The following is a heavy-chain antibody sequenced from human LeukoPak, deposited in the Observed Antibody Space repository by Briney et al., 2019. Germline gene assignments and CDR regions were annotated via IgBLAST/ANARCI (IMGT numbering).Heavy chain of an antibody. Sequence: PSETLSLTCAVYGGSFSGYYWSWIRQPPGKGLEWIGEINHSGSTNYNPSLKSRVTISVDTSKNQFSLKLSSVTAADTAVYYCARQKRGYYYDSSGYFDYWGQGTLVTVSS. D-gene: IGHD3-22*01. CDR1: GGSFSGYY. J-gene: IGHJ4*02. CDR3: ARQKRGYYYDSSGYFDY. V-gene: IGHV4-34*01. CDR2: INHSGST.